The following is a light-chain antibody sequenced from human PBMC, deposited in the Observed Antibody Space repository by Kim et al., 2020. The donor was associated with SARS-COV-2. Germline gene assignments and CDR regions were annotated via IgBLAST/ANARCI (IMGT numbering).Light chain of an antibody. CDR2: GAS. V-gene: IGKV3-20*01. J-gene: IGKJ1*01. Sequence: EIVLTQSPGTLSLSPGERATLSCRASQSVSSSYLAWYQQKPGQAPRLRIYGASSRATGIPDRFSGSGSGTDFTLTISRLEPEDFAVYYCQQYGGSPMTFGQGTKVDIK. CDR1: QSVSSSY. CDR3: QQYGGSPMT.